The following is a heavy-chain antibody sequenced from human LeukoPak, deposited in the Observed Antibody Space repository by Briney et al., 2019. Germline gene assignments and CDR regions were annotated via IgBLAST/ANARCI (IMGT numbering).Heavy chain of an antibody. Sequence: PGGSLRLSCAASGFTFSSYEMNWVRQAPGKGLEWVSYISSSGSTIYYADSVKGRFTISRDNAKNSLYLQMNSLRAEDTAVYYCAASILFSNNYYYYYYLDVWGKGNAVTVSS. D-gene: IGHD2-2*02. CDR2: ISSSGSTI. V-gene: IGHV3-48*03. CDR1: GFTFSSYE. J-gene: IGHJ6*03. CDR3: AASILFSNNYYYYYYLDV.